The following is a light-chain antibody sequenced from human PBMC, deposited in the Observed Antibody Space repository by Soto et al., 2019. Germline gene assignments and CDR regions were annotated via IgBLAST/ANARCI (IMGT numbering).Light chain of an antibody. V-gene: IGLV2-23*02. CDR1: SSDVGNYIL. CDR3: CSYAGTSTYV. CDR2: DVN. Sequence: QSALTQPASVSGSPGQSITISCTGTSSDVGNYILVSWYQHHPGKAPKLMIYDVNKRPSGVSNRFSGSKSGNMASLTISGLQAEDEADYYCCSYAGTSTYVFGTGTKVTVL. J-gene: IGLJ1*01.